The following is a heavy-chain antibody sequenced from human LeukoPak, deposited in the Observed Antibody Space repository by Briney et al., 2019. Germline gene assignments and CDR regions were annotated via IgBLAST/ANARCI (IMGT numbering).Heavy chain of an antibody. CDR1: GYTFTAYY. V-gene: IGHV1-2*02. CDR2: INTISGGT. D-gene: IGHD3-9*01. J-gene: IGHJ3*02. CDR3: ARAYYDILTGSSPDAFDI. Sequence: ASVKVSCKTSGYTFTAYYIHWVRQAPGQGLEWIGWINTISGGTNYAQKFQGRVTITRNTSISTAYMELSSLRSEDTAVYYCARAYYDILTGSSPDAFDIWGQGTMVTVSS.